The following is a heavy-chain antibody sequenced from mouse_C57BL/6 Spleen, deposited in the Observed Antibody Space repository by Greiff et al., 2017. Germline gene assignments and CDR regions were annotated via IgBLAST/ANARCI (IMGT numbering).Heavy chain of an antibody. CDR1: GFTFSDYY. V-gene: IGHV5-16*01. CDR2: INYDGSST. J-gene: IGHJ4*01. D-gene: IGHD2-5*01. Sequence: EVKLMESEGGLVQPGSSMKLSCTASGFTFSDYYMAWVRQVPEKGLEWVANINYDGSSTYYLDSLKSRFIISRDNAKNILYLQMSSLKSEDTATYYCARVYSNYDYAMDYWGQGTSVTVSS. CDR3: ARVYSNYDYAMDY.